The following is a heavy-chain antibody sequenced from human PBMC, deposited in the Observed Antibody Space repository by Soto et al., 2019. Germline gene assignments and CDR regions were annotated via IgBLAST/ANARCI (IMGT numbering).Heavy chain of an antibody. CDR3: AKGSTSGALGDY. Sequence: DVQLVESGGGLVQPGRSLRLSCAASGFTFDDYAMHWVRQAPGKGLEWVSGISWNSGSIGYADSVKGRFTISRDNAKNSLYLQMNSLRAEDTALYYCAKGSTSGALGDYWGQGTLVTVSS. V-gene: IGHV3-9*01. CDR2: ISWNSGSI. J-gene: IGHJ4*02. CDR1: GFTFDDYA. D-gene: IGHD2-2*01.